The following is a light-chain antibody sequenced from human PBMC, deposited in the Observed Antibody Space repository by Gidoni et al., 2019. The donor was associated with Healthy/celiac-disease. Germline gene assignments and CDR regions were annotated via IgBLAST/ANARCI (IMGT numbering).Light chain of an antibody. J-gene: IGKJ1*01. CDR1: QSISSW. Sequence: EIQMTQSPATLSASVGDRVTITCRASQSISSWLAWYQQKPGNAPKLLLYDASNLESGVPAAFSGSSSAATFSLPIISLQPHDFATYYCRQYHSYSGTFGQGTKVEIK. V-gene: IGKV1-5*01. CDR3: RQYHSYSGT. CDR2: DAS.